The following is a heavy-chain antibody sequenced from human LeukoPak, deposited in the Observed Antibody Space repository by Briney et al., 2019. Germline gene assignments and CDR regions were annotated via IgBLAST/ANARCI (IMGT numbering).Heavy chain of an antibody. D-gene: IGHD3-22*01. J-gene: IGHJ4*02. CDR1: GDSVSSNSAA. V-gene: IGHV6-1*01. Sequence: QTLSLTCAISGDSVSSNSAAWNWIRQSPSRGLEWLGRTYYRSKWYNDYAVSVKSRITINPDTSKNQFSLQLNSVTPEDTAVYYCARGAPTYYYDSSGYHFDYWGQGTLVTVSS. CDR2: TYYRSKWYN. CDR3: ARGAPTYYYDSSGYHFDY.